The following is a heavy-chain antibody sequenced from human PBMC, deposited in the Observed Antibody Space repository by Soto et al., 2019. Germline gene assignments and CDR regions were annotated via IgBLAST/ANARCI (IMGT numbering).Heavy chain of an antibody. Sequence: QVQLQESGPGLVRPSQTLSLTCTVSGGSINSGDSYWNWIRQNPEKGLEWIGYINYRGTTFYNPSLKSRIIISADTSENQFSLKLNSVTAADTAVYYCVRGAPGVAPYWGQGTLVTVSS. D-gene: IGHD2-15*01. J-gene: IGHJ4*02. CDR3: VRGAPGVAPY. CDR2: INYRGTT. CDR1: GGSINSGDSY. V-gene: IGHV4-31*03.